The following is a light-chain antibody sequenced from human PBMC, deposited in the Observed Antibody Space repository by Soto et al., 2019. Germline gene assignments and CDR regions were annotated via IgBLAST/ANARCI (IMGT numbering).Light chain of an antibody. CDR2: SND. V-gene: IGLV1-44*01. Sequence: QAVLTQPPSASGTPGQRVTISCSGSSSNLGSNTVNWYQQLPGTAPKLLFYSNDQRPSGVPDRFSGSKSGTSASLAISGLQSEDEADYYCAAWDDSLNGPVFGGGTKLTVL. CDR1: SSNLGSNT. J-gene: IGLJ3*02. CDR3: AAWDDSLNGPV.